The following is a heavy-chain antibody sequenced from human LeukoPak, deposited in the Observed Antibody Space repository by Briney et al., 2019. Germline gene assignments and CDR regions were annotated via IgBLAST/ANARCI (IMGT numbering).Heavy chain of an antibody. Sequence: PGGSLRLSCAASGFTFSSYSMNWVRQAPGKGLEWVSYISSSSSTIYYADSVKGRFTISRDNAKNSLYLQMNSLRAEDTAVYYCARTPRITIFGVVIIPLDFDYWGQGTLVTVSS. D-gene: IGHD3-3*01. CDR3: ARTPRITIFGVVIIPLDFDY. J-gene: IGHJ4*02. V-gene: IGHV3-48*04. CDR2: ISSSSSTI. CDR1: GFTFSSYS.